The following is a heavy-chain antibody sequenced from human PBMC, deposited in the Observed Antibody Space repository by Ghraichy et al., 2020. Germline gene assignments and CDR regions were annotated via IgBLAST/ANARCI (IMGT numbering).Heavy chain of an antibody. CDR3: AGAKYTLQPVRYYGLDV. D-gene: IGHD6-6*01. J-gene: IGHJ6*02. CDR1: GGSFSLYY. V-gene: IGHV4-34*01. CDR2: IHRSGVV. Sequence: SETLSLTCAVHGGSFSLYYWSWLRQPPGKGLEWIGEIHRSGVVNYGPSLKSRVTISVDTSKNHVSLELRSVTAADTAVYYCAGAKYTLQPVRYYGLDVWGQGTTVTASS.